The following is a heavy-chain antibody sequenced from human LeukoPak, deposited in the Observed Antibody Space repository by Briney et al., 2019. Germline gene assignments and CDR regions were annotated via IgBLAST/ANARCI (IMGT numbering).Heavy chain of an antibody. CDR2: IYYSGST. Sequence: SETLSLTCAVYGGSFSGYYWSWIRQHPGKGLEWIGYIYYSGSTYYNPSLKSRVTISVDTSKNQFSLKLSSVTAADTAVYYCARSSSPHYYYYGMDVWGQGTTVTVSS. V-gene: IGHV4-31*11. J-gene: IGHJ6*02. D-gene: IGHD6-6*01. CDR3: ARSSSPHYYYYGMDV. CDR1: GGSFSGYY.